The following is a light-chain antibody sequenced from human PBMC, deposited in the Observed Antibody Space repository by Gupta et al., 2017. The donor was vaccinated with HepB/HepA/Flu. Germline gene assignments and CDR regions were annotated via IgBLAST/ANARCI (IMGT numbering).Light chain of an antibody. CDR3: QQYGTSPKFT. Sequence: ELVLKQSSGTLSLSPGERATLSCRASQSVSSSYLAWYQQKPGQAPRLLIYGASNRATGIPDRFSGSGSGTDFTLPISRLEPEDFAVYYCQQYGTSPKFTFGPGTKVDIK. CDR1: QSVSSSY. V-gene: IGKV3-20*01. CDR2: GAS. J-gene: IGKJ3*01.